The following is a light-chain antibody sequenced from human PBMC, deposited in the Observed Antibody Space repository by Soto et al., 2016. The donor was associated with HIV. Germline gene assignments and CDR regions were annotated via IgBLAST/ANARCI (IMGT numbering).Light chain of an antibody. CDR2: KAS. Sequence: DIQMTQSPSTLSASVGDRVTITCRASQSISSWLAWYQQKPGKAPKLLIYKASSLESGVPSRFSGSGSGTEFTLTISSLQPDDFATYYCRHYNSYPLTFGGGTNVEIK. CDR3: RHYNSYPLT. V-gene: IGKV1-5*03. J-gene: IGKJ4*01. CDR1: QSISSW.